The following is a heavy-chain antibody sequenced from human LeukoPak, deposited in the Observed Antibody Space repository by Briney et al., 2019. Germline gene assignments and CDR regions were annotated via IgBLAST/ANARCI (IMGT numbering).Heavy chain of an antibody. CDR1: GGSISSYY. J-gene: IGHJ4*02. CDR2: IHTSGST. D-gene: IGHD5-24*01. Sequence: PSETLSLTCTVSGGSISSYYWNWIRQPAGKGLEWIGRIHTSGSTNYNPSLKSRVTMSVDTSKNQFSLKLSSVTAADMAVYYYARVSGDGYNFRFDYWGQGTLVTVSS. CDR3: ARVSGDGYNFRFDY. V-gene: IGHV4-4*07.